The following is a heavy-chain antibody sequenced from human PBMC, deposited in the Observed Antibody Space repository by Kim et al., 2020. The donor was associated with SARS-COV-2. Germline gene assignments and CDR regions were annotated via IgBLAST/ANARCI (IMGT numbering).Heavy chain of an antibody. Sequence: SETLSLTCTVSGGSISSYYWSWIRQPAGKGLEWIGRIYTSGSTNYNPSLKSRVTMSVDTSKNQFSLKLSSVTAADTAVYYCARSANSYDSSGYDFDYWGQGTLVTVSS. CDR3: ARSANSYDSSGYDFDY. CDR1: GGSISSYY. CDR2: IYTSGST. V-gene: IGHV4-4*07. D-gene: IGHD3-22*01. J-gene: IGHJ4*02.